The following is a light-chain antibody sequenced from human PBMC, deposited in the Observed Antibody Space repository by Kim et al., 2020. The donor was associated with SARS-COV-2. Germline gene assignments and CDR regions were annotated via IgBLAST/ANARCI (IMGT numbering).Light chain of an antibody. CDR3: QQYDNLPIT. CDR2: EAS. V-gene: IGKV1-33*01. J-gene: IGKJ5*01. CDR1: QDISKY. Sequence: AYVGDRVTITCRESQDISKYLSWYQQKPGKAPKLLIYEASNSETGVPSRFSGYGSGTDFTFTISSLQPEDMATYYCQQYDNLPITFGQGTRLEIK.